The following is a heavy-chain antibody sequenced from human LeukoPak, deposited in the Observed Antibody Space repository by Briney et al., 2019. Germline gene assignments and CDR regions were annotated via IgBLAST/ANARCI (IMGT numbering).Heavy chain of an antibody. D-gene: IGHD6-13*01. CDR1: GGSISSYY. CDR3: ARTPYPGIAAASLSPNEFDY. V-gene: IGHV4-59*01. Sequence: KTSQTLSLTCTVSGGSISSYYWSWIRQPPGKGLEWIGYIYYSGSTNYNPSLKSRVTISVDTSKNQFSLKLSSVTAADTAVYYCARTPYPGIAAASLSPNEFDYWGQGTLVTVSS. J-gene: IGHJ4*02. CDR2: IYYSGST.